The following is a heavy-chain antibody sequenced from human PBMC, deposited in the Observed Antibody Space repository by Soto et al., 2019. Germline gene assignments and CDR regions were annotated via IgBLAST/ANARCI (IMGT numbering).Heavy chain of an antibody. D-gene: IGHD2-15*01. J-gene: IGHJ3*02. Sequence: ASVKVSCKDSGYTLTELSMHWVRQAPGKGLEWMGGFDPEDGETIYAQKFQGRVTMTEDTSTDTAYMELSSLRSEDTAVYYCATKDREVAEGYSPAFDIWGQGTMVTVSS. CDR1: GYTLTELS. CDR3: ATKDREVAEGYSPAFDI. CDR2: FDPEDGET. V-gene: IGHV1-24*01.